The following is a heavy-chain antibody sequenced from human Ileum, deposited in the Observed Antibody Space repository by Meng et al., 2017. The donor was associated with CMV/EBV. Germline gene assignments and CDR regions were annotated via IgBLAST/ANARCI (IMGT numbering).Heavy chain of an antibody. CDR1: GCSISSSNYY. CDR2: IYYRGST. Sequence: CTVSGCSISSSNYYWGWIRQPPGKGLEYIGSIYYRGSTYYSPSLKSRVTISVDTSKNQFSLKLSSVTAADTAVYYCARRDFIDWFDPWGQGTLVTVSS. D-gene: IGHD3-3*01. V-gene: IGHV4-39*01. J-gene: IGHJ5*02. CDR3: ARRDFIDWFDP.